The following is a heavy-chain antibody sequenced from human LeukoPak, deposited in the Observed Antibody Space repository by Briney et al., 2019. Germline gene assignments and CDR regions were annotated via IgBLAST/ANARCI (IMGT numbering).Heavy chain of an antibody. Sequence: SETLSLTCTVSGGSISSSSYYWGWIRQPPGKGLEWIGSINYSGSTYYNPSLKSRVTIAVDRSKNQFSLKLSSVTAADTAVYYCARGYCSGGSCYSSYYYSYMDVWGKGTTVTVSS. D-gene: IGHD2-15*01. CDR2: INYSGST. CDR3: ARGYCSGGSCYSSYYYSYMDV. V-gene: IGHV4-39*07. J-gene: IGHJ6*03. CDR1: GGSISSSSYY.